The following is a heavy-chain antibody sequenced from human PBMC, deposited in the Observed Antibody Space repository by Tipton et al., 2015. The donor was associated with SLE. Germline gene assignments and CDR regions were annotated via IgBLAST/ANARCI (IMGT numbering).Heavy chain of an antibody. CDR1: GGSISSSSYY. J-gene: IGHJ3*02. CDR2: IYYSGST. D-gene: IGHD6-19*01. V-gene: IGHV4-39*07. CDR3: AGGYSSGWDFAFDI. Sequence: TLSLSCTVSGGSISSSSYYWGWIRQPPGKGLGWFGSIYYSGSTYYNPSLKSRVTISVDTSKNQFSLKLSSVTAADTAVYYCAGGYSSGWDFAFDIWGQGTMVTVSS.